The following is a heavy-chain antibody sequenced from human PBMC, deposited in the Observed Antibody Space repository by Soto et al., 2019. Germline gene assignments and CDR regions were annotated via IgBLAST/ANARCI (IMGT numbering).Heavy chain of an antibody. D-gene: IGHD3-3*01. CDR1: GFTVSNLY. Sequence: EVQLVESGGGLVQPGGSLRLSCAASGFTVSNLYMTWFRQAPGKGLQWVAVISSGGSSYYADSVKGRFTISRDNSKNTLYLEMNSLRAEDTAVYYCARDTFGGAYDFLHGGQGTLVTVSS. CDR2: ISSGGSS. V-gene: IGHV3-66*01. J-gene: IGHJ4*02. CDR3: ARDTFGGAYDFLH.